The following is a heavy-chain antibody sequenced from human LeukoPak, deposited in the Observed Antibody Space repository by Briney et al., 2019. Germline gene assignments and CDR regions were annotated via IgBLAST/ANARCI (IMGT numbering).Heavy chain of an antibody. V-gene: IGHV1-8*01. J-gene: IGHJ4*02. CDR1: GYTFTSYD. Sequence: ASVKVSCKASGYTFTSYDVNWVRQATGQGLEWMGWMNPISGDTGYALKFQGRVTMSRNTSISTAYMELGSLRSEDTAVYYCARADYWGQGTLVTVSS. CDR2: MNPISGDT. CDR3: ARADY.